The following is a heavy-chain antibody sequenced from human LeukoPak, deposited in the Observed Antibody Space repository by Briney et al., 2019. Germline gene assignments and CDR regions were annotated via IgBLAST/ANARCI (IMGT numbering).Heavy chain of an antibody. CDR1: GFTFDDYA. CDR3: AKDTLAAAGSFCDY. Sequence: PGGSLRLSCAASGFTFDDYAMHWVRQAPGKGLEWVSGISWNSGSIGYADSVKGRFTISRDNAKNSLYLQMNSPRAEDTALYYCAKDTLAAAGSFCDYWGQGTLVTVSS. J-gene: IGHJ4*02. CDR2: ISWNSGSI. D-gene: IGHD6-13*01. V-gene: IGHV3-9*01.